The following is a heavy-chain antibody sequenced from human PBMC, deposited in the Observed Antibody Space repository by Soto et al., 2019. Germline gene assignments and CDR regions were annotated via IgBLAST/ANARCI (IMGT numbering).Heavy chain of an antibody. Sequence: ESLKISCKGSGYTFTSYWIGWVRQMPGKGLEWMGIIYSGDSDTRYSPSFQGQVTISADKSISTAYLQWSSLKASDTAIYYCARQIVIVGSTYDAFDIWGQGTMVTGS. V-gene: IGHV5-51*01. D-gene: IGHD1-26*01. J-gene: IGHJ3*02. CDR2: IYSGDSDT. CDR3: ARQIVIVGSTYDAFDI. CDR1: GYTFTSYW.